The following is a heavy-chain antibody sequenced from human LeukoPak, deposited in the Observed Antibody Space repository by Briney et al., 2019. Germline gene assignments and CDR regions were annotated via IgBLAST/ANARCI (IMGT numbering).Heavy chain of an antibody. J-gene: IGHJ6*03. D-gene: IGHD2-15*01. CDR3: AGERGGAVGLVVAATVLGGDYYYYMDV. V-gene: IGHV3-7*01. CDR1: GFTFSSYW. CDR2: IKQDGSEK. Sequence: GGSLRLSCAASGFTFSSYWMSWVRQAPGKGLEWVANIKQDGSEKYYVDSVKGRFTISRDNAKNSLYLQMNSLRAEDTAVYYFAGERGGAVGLVVAATVLGGDYYYYMDVWGKGTTVTVSS.